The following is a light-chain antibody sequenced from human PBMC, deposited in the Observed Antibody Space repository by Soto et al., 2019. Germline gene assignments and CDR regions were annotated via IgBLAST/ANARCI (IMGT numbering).Light chain of an antibody. J-gene: IGLJ2*01. V-gene: IGLV4-69*01. CDR1: SGHSSYA. CDR2: LNSDGSH. CDR3: QTWALAFGVV. Sequence: QAVVTQSPSASASLGASVKLTCTLSSGHSSYAIAWHQQQPEKGPRYLMKLNSDGSHSKGDGIPDRFSGSSSGAERYLTISSLQSEDEADYYCQTWALAFGVVFGGGTKLTVL.